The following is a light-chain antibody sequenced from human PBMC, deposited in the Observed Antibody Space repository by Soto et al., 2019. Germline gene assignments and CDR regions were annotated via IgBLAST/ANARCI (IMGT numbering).Light chain of an antibody. V-gene: IGLV2-8*01. CDR1: TSDVGGYNY. J-gene: IGLJ1*01. Sequence: QSALTQPPSASGSPGQSVTISCTGTTSDVGGYNYVSWYQQHPGQAPKVIIYEVNKRPSGVPDRFSGSKSGNTASLTVSGLQPDDEADYFWCSYTASTIYVFGTGTKVTVL. CDR2: EVN. CDR3: CSYTASTIYV.